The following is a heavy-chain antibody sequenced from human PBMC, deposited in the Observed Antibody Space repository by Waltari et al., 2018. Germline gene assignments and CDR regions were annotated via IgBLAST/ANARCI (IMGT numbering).Heavy chain of an antibody. CDR3: ARGRGKQQLVRYYYYYYMDV. V-gene: IGHV4-30-4*08. CDR2: IYYSWST. J-gene: IGHJ6*03. D-gene: IGHD6-13*01. CDR1: GGSISSGDYY. Sequence: QVQLQESGPGLVKPSQTLSLTCTVSGGSISSGDYYWSWIRQPPGKGLEWIGYIYYSWSTYYNPSLKSRVTISVDTSKNQFSLKLSSVTAADTAVYYCARGRGKQQLVRYYYYYYMDVWGKGTTVTVSS.